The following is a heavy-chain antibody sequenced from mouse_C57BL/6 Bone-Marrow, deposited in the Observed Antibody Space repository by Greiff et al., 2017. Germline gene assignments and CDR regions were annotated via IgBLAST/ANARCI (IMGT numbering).Heavy chain of an antibody. D-gene: IGHD2-2*01. CDR3: ARWLKDYCAMDY. CDR2: IDPEDGDT. CDR1: GFNIKDYY. V-gene: IGHV14-2*01. Sequence: VQLKESGAELVKPGASVKLSCTASGFNIKDYYMHWVKQRTEQGLEWIGWIDPEDGDTKYASKFQGKATITADTSSNTAYLQLSSLTSEDTAVYYGARWLKDYCAMDYWGQGTSVTVSS. J-gene: IGHJ4*01.